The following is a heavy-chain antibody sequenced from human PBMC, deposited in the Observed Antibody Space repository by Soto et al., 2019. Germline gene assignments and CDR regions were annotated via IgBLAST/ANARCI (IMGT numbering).Heavy chain of an antibody. CDR3: ARGDSSSCRPPCTRYYGMDV. CDR1: GFTFSSYD. CDR2: IGTAGDT. J-gene: IGHJ6*02. Sequence: PGGSLRLSCAASGFTFSSYDMHWVRQATGKGLEWVSAIGTAGDTYYPGSVKGRLTISRENAKNSLYLQMNSLRAGDTAVYYCARGDSSSCRPPCTRYYGMDVWGQGTTVTVSS. V-gene: IGHV3-13*01. D-gene: IGHD6-13*01.